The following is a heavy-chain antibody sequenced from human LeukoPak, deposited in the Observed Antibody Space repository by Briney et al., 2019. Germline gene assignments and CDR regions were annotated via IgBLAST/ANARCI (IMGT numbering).Heavy chain of an antibody. V-gene: IGHV3-23*01. CDR2: ISGSGSST. CDR1: GFTFSSYA. J-gene: IGHJ4*02. CDR3: AKVGVLLWFGESLHFDY. Sequence: RRSLRLSCAASGFTFSSYAMSWVRQAPGNGLEWVSAISGSGSSTYYANSVKGRFTISRDNSKNTLYLQMNSLRAEDTAVYYCAKVGVLLWFGESLHFDYWGQGTLVTVSS. D-gene: IGHD3-10*01.